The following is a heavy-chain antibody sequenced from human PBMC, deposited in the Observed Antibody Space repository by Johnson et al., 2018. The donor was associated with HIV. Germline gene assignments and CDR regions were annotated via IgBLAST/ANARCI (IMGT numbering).Heavy chain of an antibody. Sequence: VQLVESGGGLVKPGGSLRLSCAASGFTFSDYYMSWVRQAPGKGLEWVSGINWNGGSTNYADSVKGRFTNSRDNANNSLYLQMNSLRAEDTALYYCARDRDPYSSGYYICAFDIWGQGTMVTVSS. J-gene: IGHJ3*02. CDR1: GFTFSDYY. CDR2: INWNGGST. D-gene: IGHD3-22*01. V-gene: IGHV3-20*04. CDR3: ARDRDPYSSGYYICAFDI.